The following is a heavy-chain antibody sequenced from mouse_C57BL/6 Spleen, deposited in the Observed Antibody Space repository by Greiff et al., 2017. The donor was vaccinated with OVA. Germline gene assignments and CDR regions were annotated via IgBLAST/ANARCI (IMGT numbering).Heavy chain of an antibody. V-gene: IGHV10-3*01. D-gene: IGHD2-3*01. CDR1: GFTFNTYA. CDR2: IRSKSSNYET. J-gene: IGHJ2*01. CDR3: VRDDDYFDY. Sequence: EVKVVESGGGLVQPKGSLKLSCAASGFTFNTYAMHWVRQAPGKGLEWVARIRSKSSNYETYYAVSVKDRFTVDRDDKQSMLYLQMNNLKTEGTAKCYCVRDDDYFDYWGQGTTLTVSS.